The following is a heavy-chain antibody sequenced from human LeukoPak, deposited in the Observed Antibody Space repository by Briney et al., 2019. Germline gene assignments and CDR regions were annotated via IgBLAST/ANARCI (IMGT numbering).Heavy chain of an antibody. Sequence: GSLRLSCAASGFPFSSYSMNWVRQAPGKGLEWVANINQNGGEKYYVDSVKGRFTISRDNGKNSLYLQMNSLRAEDTAVYYCARYRHLGYWGQGTLVTVSS. CDR3: ARYRHLGY. V-gene: IGHV3-7*01. J-gene: IGHJ4*02. CDR1: GFPFSSYS. CDR2: INQNGGEK.